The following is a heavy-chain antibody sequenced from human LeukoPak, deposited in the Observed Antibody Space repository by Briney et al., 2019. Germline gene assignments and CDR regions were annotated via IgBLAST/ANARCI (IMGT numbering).Heavy chain of an antibody. D-gene: IGHD3-9*01. CDR2: ISWNSGSI. V-gene: IGHV3-9*01. Sequence: ALRLSCAASGFTFDDYAMHWVRQAPGKGLEWVSGISWNSGSIGYADSVKGRFTISRDNAENSLYLQMNSLRAEDTALYYCAKAFSANPGLRYFDWLGPPYGMDVWGQGTTVTVSS. CDR3: AKAFSANPGLRYFDWLGPPYGMDV. CDR1: GFTFDDYA. J-gene: IGHJ6*02.